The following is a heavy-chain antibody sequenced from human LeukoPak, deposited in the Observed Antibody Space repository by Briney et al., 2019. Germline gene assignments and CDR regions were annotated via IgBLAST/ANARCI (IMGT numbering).Heavy chain of an antibody. V-gene: IGHV3-23*01. Sequence: GGSLRLSCAASGFTFSSYSMNWVRQAPGKGLEWVSSMRGGGDTTYYADSVKGRFTISRDNSKNTLYLQMNSLRAEDTAVYYCAKVRYGSGSFSSFDSWGQGTLVTVSS. J-gene: IGHJ4*02. D-gene: IGHD3-10*01. CDR2: MRGGGDTT. CDR1: GFTFSSYS. CDR3: AKVRYGSGSFSSFDS.